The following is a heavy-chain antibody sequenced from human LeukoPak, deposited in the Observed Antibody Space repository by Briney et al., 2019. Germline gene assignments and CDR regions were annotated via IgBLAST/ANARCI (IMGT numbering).Heavy chain of an antibody. J-gene: IGHJ4*02. Sequence: PGGSLRLSCAASGFTFDDYAMHWVRQAPAKGLEWVSGISWNSGSIGYADSVKGRFTISRDNAKNSLYLQMNSLRAEDTALYYCAKDTESYDSSGYFDYWGQGTLVTVSS. CDR2: ISWNSGSI. CDR1: GFTFDDYA. D-gene: IGHD3-22*01. V-gene: IGHV3-9*01. CDR3: AKDTESYDSSGYFDY.